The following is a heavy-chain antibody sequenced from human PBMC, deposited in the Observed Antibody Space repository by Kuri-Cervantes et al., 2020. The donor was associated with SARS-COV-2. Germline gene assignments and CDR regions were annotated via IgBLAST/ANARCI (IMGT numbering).Heavy chain of an antibody. J-gene: IGHJ4*02. V-gene: IGHV1-2*04. CDR3: ARDSDLVPAADDGYFDY. Sequence: ASVKVSCKASGYTFTSYAMNWVRQAPGQGLEWMGWNNPNSGGTNYAQKFQGWVTMTRDTSISTAYMELSRLRSDDTAVYYCARDSDLVPAADDGYFDYWGQGTLVTVSS. CDR1: GYTFTSYA. D-gene: IGHD2-2*01. CDR2: NNPNSGGT.